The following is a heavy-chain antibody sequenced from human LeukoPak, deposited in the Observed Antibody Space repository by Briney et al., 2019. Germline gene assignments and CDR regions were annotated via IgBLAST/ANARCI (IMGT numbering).Heavy chain of an antibody. CDR2: VYSSGTT. CDR3: ARGRYCTTTSCTYWYFDL. V-gene: IGHV4-4*07. D-gene: IGHD2-2*01. Sequence: SGTLSLTCTVSGGSISSYYWSWIRQPAGKGLEWIARVYSSGTTNYNPSLQSRVSMTVDSSKNEFSLKQNSVTAADTAVYYCARGRYCTTTSCTYWYFDLWGRGTLVTVSS. CDR1: GGSISSYY. J-gene: IGHJ2*01.